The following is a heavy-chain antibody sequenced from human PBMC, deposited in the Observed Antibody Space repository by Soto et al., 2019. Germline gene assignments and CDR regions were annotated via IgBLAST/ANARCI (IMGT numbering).Heavy chain of an antibody. J-gene: IGHJ6*02. CDR2: TYYRSKWYN. V-gene: IGHV6-1*01. Sequence: SQTLSLTCAISGDSVSSNSAAWNWIRQSPSRGLEWLGRTYYRSKWYNDYAVSVKSRITTNPDTSKNQFSLQLNSVTPEDTAVYYCARDSHIVVVVAATIDYYYYGMDVWGQGTTVTVSS. CDR3: ARDSHIVVVVAATIDYYYYGMDV. CDR1: GDSVSSNSAA. D-gene: IGHD2-15*01.